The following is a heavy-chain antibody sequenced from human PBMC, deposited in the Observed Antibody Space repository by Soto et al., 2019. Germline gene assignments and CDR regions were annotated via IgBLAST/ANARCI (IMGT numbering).Heavy chain of an antibody. Sequence: ASVKVSCKASGYTFTSYGISWVRQAPGQGLEWMGWISAYNGNTNYAQKLQGRVTMTTDTSTSTAYMELRSLRSDDTAVYYCARTPYGGELFPYFDYWGQGTLVTVS. J-gene: IGHJ4*02. CDR3: ARTPYGGELFPYFDY. D-gene: IGHD3-10*01. V-gene: IGHV1-18*01. CDR1: GYTFTSYG. CDR2: ISAYNGNT.